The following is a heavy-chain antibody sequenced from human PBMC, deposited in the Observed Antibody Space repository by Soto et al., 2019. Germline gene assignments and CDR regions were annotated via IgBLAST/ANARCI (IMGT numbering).Heavy chain of an antibody. D-gene: IGHD3-22*01. Sequence: QVLLVQSGAEVKKPGSSVKVSCKASGGTFSSYAISWVRQAPGQGLEWLGGIIPIFGAADYAQKFQGRVTITADESTSTAYMELSSLRSEDTAVYYCARDLSQYDSIGLYYFDYWGQGTLVTVSS. CDR2: IIPIFGAA. CDR1: GGTFSSYA. V-gene: IGHV1-69*01. J-gene: IGHJ4*02. CDR3: ARDLSQYDSIGLYYFDY.